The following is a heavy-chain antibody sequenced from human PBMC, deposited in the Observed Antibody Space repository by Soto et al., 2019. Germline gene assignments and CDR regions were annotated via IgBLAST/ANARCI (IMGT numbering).Heavy chain of an antibody. V-gene: IGHV3-48*02. Sequence: LRLSCAASGFTFSTHSMNWVRQAPGKGLEWISYISYTSTTIYYADSVRGRFTISRDNAKSSLFLQMNSLRDEDTAVYYCARDNGLAGSFDPWGQGTLVTVSS. D-gene: IGHD2-21*01. J-gene: IGHJ5*02. CDR3: ARDNGLAGSFDP. CDR1: GFTFSTHS. CDR2: ISYTSTTI.